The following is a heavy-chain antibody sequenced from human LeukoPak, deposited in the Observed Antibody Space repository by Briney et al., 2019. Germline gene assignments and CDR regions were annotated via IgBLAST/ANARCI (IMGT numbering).Heavy chain of an antibody. Sequence: GGSLRLPCAASGFTFDDYTMHWVRQAPGKGLEWVSLISWDGGSTYYADSVKGRFTISRDNSKNSLYLQMNSLRTEDTALYYCATTGTTSGYWGQGTLVTVSS. CDR2: ISWDGGST. CDR3: ATTGTTSGY. V-gene: IGHV3-43*01. J-gene: IGHJ4*02. D-gene: IGHD1-1*01. CDR1: GFTFDDYT.